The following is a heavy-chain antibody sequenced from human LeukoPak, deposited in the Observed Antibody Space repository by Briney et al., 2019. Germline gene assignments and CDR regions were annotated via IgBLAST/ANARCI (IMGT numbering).Heavy chain of an antibody. CDR3: ARLVPAATPDSKNRDC. CDR2: IIPILGIA. CDR1: GGTFSSYT. D-gene: IGHD2-2*01. V-gene: IGHV1-69*02. J-gene: IGHJ4*02. Sequence: SVKVSCKASGGTFSSYTISWVRQAPGQGLEWMGRIIPILGIANYAQKFQGRVTITADKSTSTAYMELSSLRSEDTAVYYCARLVPAATPDSKNRDCWGQGTLATVSS.